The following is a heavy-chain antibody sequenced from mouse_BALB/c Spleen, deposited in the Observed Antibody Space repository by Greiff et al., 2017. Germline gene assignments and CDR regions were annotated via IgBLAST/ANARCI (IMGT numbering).Heavy chain of an antibody. J-gene: IGHJ4*01. CDR3: ARDAGNVYAMDD. V-gene: IGHV7-1*02. CDR2: SRNKANDYTT. CDR1: GFTFSDFY. Sequence: EVKVVDSGGGLVQPGGSLRLSCAPSGFTFSDFYMEWVRQPPGKRLEWIAASRNKANDYTTDYSASVKGRFIVSRDTSQSSLYLQMNALRAEDTSIYYCARDAGNVYAMDDWGQGTSVTVSS.